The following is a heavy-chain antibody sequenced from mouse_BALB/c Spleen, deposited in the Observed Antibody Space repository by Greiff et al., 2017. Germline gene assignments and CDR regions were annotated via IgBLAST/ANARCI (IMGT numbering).Heavy chain of an antibody. Sequence: QVQLQQSGAELAKPGASVKMSCKASGYTFTSYWMHWVKQRPGQGLEWIGYINPSTGYTEYNQKFKDKATLTADKSSSTAYMQLSSLTSDDSAVYFCARWSLDLDYWGQGTTLTVSS. CDR1: GYTFTSYW. J-gene: IGHJ2*01. V-gene: IGHV1-7*01. CDR2: INPSTGYT. CDR3: ARWSLDLDY.